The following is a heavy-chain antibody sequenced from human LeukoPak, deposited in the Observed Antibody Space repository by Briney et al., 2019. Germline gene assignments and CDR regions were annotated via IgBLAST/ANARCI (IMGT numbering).Heavy chain of an antibody. Sequence: GASVKVSCKASGYTFTSYGINWVRQAPGQGLEWMGWISTYNDNTNYARNLQGRVTMTTDTSTSTAYMELRSLRSDDTAVYYCARDQGLGYCSGGSCSRLFDYWGQGTLVTVSS. CDR3: ARDQGLGYCSGGSCSRLFDY. CDR2: ISTYNDNT. V-gene: IGHV1-18*01. CDR1: GYTFTSYG. D-gene: IGHD2-15*01. J-gene: IGHJ4*02.